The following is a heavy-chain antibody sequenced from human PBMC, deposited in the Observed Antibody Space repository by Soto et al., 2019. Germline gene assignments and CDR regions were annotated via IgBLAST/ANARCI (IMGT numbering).Heavy chain of an antibody. D-gene: IGHD6-19*01. J-gene: IGHJ4*02. V-gene: IGHV2-5*01. CDR2: IYWHGDK. CDR3: AHRRGHSSGWILFDF. Sequence: QITLTESGPTLVEPKQTLTLTCTFSGFSLDTRGVGVGWIRQPPGKAPEWLALIYWHGDKRYSPSLKHRLTITTDTSKSQVVLTLTDMDPMDTATYFCAHRRGHSSGWILFDFWGQGTLVTVSS. CDR1: GFSLDTRGVG.